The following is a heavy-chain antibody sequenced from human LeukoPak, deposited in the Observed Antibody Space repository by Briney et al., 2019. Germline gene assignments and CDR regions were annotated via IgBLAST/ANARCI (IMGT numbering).Heavy chain of an antibody. V-gene: IGHV4-59*01. Sequence: SETLSLTCTVSGGSISSYYWSWIRQPPGKGLEWIGYIYDSGSTNYNPSLKSRVTISIDTSKNQFSLNLTSVTAADRAVYYCARSGSGSLPHLYWGQGTLVTVSS. D-gene: IGHD3-22*01. CDR1: GGSISSYY. CDR2: IYDSGST. J-gene: IGHJ4*02. CDR3: ARSGSGSLPHLY.